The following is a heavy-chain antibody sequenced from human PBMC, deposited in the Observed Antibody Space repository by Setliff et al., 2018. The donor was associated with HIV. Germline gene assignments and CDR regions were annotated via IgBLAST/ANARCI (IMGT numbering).Heavy chain of an antibody. Sequence: GGSLRLSCAASGFTFSSYGMHWVRQAPGKGLEWVAFIRNDESNKQYSDSVKGRFTISRDSSKNTMYVQMNSLRAEDTAVYYCAREAVDDYARYFDYWGQGSLVTVSS. CDR2: IRNDESNK. CDR1: GFTFSSYG. V-gene: IGHV3-30*02. D-gene: IGHD4-17*01. J-gene: IGHJ4*02. CDR3: AREAVDDYARYFDY.